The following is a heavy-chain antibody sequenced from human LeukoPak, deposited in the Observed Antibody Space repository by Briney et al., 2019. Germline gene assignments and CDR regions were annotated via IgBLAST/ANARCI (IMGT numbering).Heavy chain of an antibody. CDR3: ARHSHWLIDY. D-gene: IGHD3-9*01. J-gene: IGHJ4*02. CDR1: GGSISSYY. CDR2: IYTSGST. Sequence: PSETLSLTCTVSGGSISSYYWGWIRQPAGKGLEWIGRIYTSGSTNYTPSLKSRVSMSVDTSKNQFSLKLSSVTAADTAVYYCARHSHWLIDYWGQGTLVTVSS. V-gene: IGHV4-4*07.